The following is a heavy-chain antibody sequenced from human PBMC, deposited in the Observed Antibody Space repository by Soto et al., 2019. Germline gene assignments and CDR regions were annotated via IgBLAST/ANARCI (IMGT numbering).Heavy chain of an antibody. CDR3: ARGRNYYGSGSYSRDYYYYYYMDV. Sequence: QVQLVQSGAEVKKPGSSVKVSCKASGGTFSSYTISWVRQAPGQGLEWMGRIIPILGIANYAQKFQGRVTITAEKSTSTAYMELSSLRSEDTAVYYCARGRNYYGSGSYSRDYYYYYYMDVWGKGTTVTVSS. D-gene: IGHD3-10*01. CDR1: GGTFSSYT. V-gene: IGHV1-69*02. CDR2: IIPILGIA. J-gene: IGHJ6*03.